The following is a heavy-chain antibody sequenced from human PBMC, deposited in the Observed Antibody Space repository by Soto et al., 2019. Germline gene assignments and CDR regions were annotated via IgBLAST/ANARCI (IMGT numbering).Heavy chain of an antibody. J-gene: IGHJ5*01. CDR1: GFTVISYA. CDR2: ISGSGATT. CDR3: AKLRYFDWSSYNWFEY. Sequence: GSLSLSCSVAGFTVISYAMTWARQAPGTGLEWGQGISGSGATTSYADYGKGRCTVSRGNSKNTLYLQMNSLRVEDTAVYYCAKLRYFDWSSYNWFEYWGQGT. D-gene: IGHD3-9*01. V-gene: IGHV3-23*01.